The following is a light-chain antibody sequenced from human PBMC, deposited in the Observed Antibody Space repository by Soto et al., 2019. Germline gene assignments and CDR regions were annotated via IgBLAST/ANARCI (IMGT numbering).Light chain of an antibody. V-gene: IGKV1-8*01. Sequence: AIRMTQSPSSFSASTGDRVTITCRASQGISSYLAWYQQKPGKAPKVLIYAASSLRSGVPSRFSGSGSGTDFSLTISSLQPEDLATYYCKQSKSFPLTFGGGTKVDIK. CDR2: AAS. CDR1: QGISSY. J-gene: IGKJ4*01. CDR3: KQSKSFPLT.